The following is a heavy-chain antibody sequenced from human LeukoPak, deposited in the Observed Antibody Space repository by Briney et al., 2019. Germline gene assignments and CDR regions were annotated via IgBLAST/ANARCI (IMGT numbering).Heavy chain of an antibody. J-gene: IGHJ5*02. CDR2: INSDGSST. CDR3: ARAFRNCSNMGCYSWFDP. V-gene: IGHV3-74*01. Sequence: GGSLRLSCAASGFTFSSYWMHWVRQAPGKGLVWVSRINSDGSSTSYADSVKGRFTISRDNAKNTLYLQMNSLRAEDTAVYYCARAFRNCSNMGCYSWFDPWGQGTLVTVSS. D-gene: IGHD2-2*01. CDR1: GFTFSSYW.